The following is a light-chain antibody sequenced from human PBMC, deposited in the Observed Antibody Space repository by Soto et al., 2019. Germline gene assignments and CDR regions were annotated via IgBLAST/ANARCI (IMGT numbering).Light chain of an antibody. CDR2: AAS. J-gene: IGKJ4*02. CDR1: QSISSY. V-gene: IGKV1-39*01. Sequence: DIQMTQSPSSLSASVGDRVTITCRASQSISSYLNWYQQKPGKAPKLMIYAASSLQSGVPSRFSGSGSGTDFTLTISSLQPEDFATYDCQQSYSTPLTFGGGIMVDI. CDR3: QQSYSTPLT.